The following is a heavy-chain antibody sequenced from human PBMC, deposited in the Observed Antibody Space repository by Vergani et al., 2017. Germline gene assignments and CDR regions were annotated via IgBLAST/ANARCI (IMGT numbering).Heavy chain of an antibody. CDR1: GFTFSSYA. CDR2: ISGSGGST. CDR3: AKDPNYDFWSGYFAFYI. J-gene: IGHJ3*02. V-gene: IGHV3-23*01. Sequence: EVQLLESGGGLVQPGGSLRLSCAASGFTFSSYAMSWVRQAPGKGLEWVSGISGSGGSTYYADSVKGRFTISRDKSKNTLYLQMNSLRAEDTAVYYCAKDPNYDFWSGYFAFYIWGQVTMVTGSA. D-gene: IGHD3-3*01.